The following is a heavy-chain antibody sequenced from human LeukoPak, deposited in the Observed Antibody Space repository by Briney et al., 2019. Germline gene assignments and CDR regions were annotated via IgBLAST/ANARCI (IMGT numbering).Heavy chain of an antibody. V-gene: IGHV3-23*01. CDR1: GFTFSSYA. CDR3: AKSYPSGVGFFDY. CDR2: ISGSGGST. D-gene: IGHD6-25*01. Sequence: PGGSLRLSCAASGFTFSSYAMSWVRQAPGKGLEWVSAISGSGGSTYYADSVKGRFTISRDNAKNSLYLQMNSLRAEDTALYYCAKSYPSGVGFFDYWGQGTLVTVSS. J-gene: IGHJ4*02.